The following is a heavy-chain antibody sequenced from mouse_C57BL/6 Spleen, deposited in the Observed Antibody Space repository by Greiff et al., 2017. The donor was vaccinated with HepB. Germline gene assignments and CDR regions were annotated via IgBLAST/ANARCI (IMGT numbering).Heavy chain of an antibody. V-gene: IGHV1-81*01. CDR2: IYPRSGNT. CDR3: AWWLHAMDY. D-gene: IGHD1-1*02. Sequence: VQLQQSGAELARPGASVKLSCKASGYTFTSYGISWVKQRTGQGLEWIGEIYPRSGNTYYNEKFKGKATLTADKSSSTAYMELRSLTSEDSAVYFWAWWLHAMDYWGQGTSVTVSS. J-gene: IGHJ4*01. CDR1: GYTFTSYG.